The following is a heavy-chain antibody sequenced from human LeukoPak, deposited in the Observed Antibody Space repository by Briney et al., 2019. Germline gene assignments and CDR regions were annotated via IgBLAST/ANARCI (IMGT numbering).Heavy chain of an antibody. D-gene: IGHD5-18*01. Sequence: PGGSLRLSCAASGFTFSDYYMSWIRQAPGKGLEWVSYISSSGSTIYYADSVKGRFTISRDNAKNSLYLRMNSLRAEDTAVYYCARGVDTAMVTFIFQHWGQGTLVTVSS. J-gene: IGHJ1*01. CDR3: ARGVDTAMVTFIFQH. CDR1: GFTFSDYY. V-gene: IGHV3-11*01. CDR2: ISSSGSTI.